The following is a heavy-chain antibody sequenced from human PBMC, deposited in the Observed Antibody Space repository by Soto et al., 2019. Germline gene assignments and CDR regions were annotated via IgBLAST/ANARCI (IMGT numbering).Heavy chain of an antibody. J-gene: IGHJ6*02. CDR3: AGGLGSFYYYYGMDV. V-gene: IGHV3-30*03. CDR2: ISYDGSNK. Sequence: RLSCAASGFTFSSYGMHWVRQAPGKGLEWVAVISYDGSNKYYADSVKGRFTISRDNSKNTLYLQMNSLRAEDTAVYYCAGGLGSFYYYYGMDVWGQGTTVTVSS. CDR1: GFTFSSYG. D-gene: IGHD3-16*01.